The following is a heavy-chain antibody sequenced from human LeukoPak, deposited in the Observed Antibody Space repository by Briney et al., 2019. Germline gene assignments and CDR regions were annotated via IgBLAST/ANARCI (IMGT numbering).Heavy chain of an antibody. J-gene: IGHJ4*02. V-gene: IGHV4-59*01. CDR3: ASHYYGSGNFDY. CDR2: IYYSGST. CDR1: GGSISSYY. Sequence: SETLSLTCTVSGGSISSYYWSWIRQPPGKGLEWIGYIYYSGSTNYNSSLKSRVIISVDTSKNQFSLKLSSVTAADTVVYYCASHYYGSGNFDYWGQGTLVTVSS. D-gene: IGHD3-10*01.